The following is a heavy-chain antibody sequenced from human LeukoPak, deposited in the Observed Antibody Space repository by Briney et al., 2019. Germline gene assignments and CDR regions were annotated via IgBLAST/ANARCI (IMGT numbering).Heavy chain of an antibody. CDR1: GYTFTSYG. Sequence: GASVKVSCKASGYTFTSYGISWVRQAPGQGRGWRGWISAYNGNTNNANKLQGRVTITTDTSRRTAYMELGSLGSDDTAVYYCARDFDFWSGSLVYWGQGTLVTVFS. J-gene: IGHJ4*02. D-gene: IGHD3-3*01. CDR3: ARDFDFWSGSLVY. CDR2: ISAYNGNT. V-gene: IGHV1-18*01.